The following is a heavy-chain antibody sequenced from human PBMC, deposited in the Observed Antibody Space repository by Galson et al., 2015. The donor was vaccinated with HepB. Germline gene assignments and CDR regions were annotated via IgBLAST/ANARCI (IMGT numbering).Heavy chain of an antibody. V-gene: IGHV1-3*01. Sequence: SVKVSCKASGYTFTTFPMHWVRQAPGQSLEWMGYISAANGDTKYSQKFQDRATITSDTSANTAFMELSNLNSEDTAVYYCARNASTGGFDFWGQGALVTVSS. CDR1: GYTFTTFP. J-gene: IGHJ4*02. CDR2: ISAANGDT. D-gene: IGHD1-14*01. CDR3: ARNASTGGFDF.